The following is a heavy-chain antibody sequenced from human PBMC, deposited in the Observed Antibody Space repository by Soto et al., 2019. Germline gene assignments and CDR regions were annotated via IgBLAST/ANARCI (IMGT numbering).Heavy chain of an antibody. CDR2: IDPSDSYT. CDR3: ARRGYSGYDYFGYFDY. J-gene: IGHJ4*02. V-gene: IGHV5-10-1*01. CDR1: GYSFTSYW. D-gene: IGHD5-12*01. Sequence: GESLKISCKGSGYSFTSYWISWVRQMPGKGLEWMGRIDPSDSYTNYSPSFQGHVTISADKSISTAYLQWSSLKASDTAMYYCARRGYSGYDYFGYFDYWGQGTLVTVSS.